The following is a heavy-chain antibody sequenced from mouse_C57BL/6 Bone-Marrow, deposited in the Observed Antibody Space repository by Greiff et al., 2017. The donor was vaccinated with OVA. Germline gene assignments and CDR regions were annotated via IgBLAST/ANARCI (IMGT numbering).Heavy chain of an antibody. Sequence: EVQLVESGGGLVQPGGSMKLSCAASGFTFSDAWMDWVRQSPEKGLEWVAEIRNKANNHATYYAESVKGRFTISRDDSKSSVYPQMNSLRAEDTGIYYCTGGPQAFFAYWGQGTLVTVSA. J-gene: IGHJ3*01. CDR3: TGGPQAFFAY. D-gene: IGHD3-2*02. V-gene: IGHV6-6*01. CDR1: GFTFSDAW. CDR2: IRNKANNHAT.